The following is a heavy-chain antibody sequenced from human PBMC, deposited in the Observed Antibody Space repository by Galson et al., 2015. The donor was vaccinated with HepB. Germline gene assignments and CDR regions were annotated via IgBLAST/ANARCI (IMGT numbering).Heavy chain of an antibody. J-gene: IGHJ4*02. V-gene: IGHV1-2*02. D-gene: IGHD5-12*01. CDR3: ARDGSRAYEYDH. Sequence: SVKVSCKASGYTFTAYYMHWVRQVPGQGPEWMGWINPNTGGLYYAQKFQGRVTMTRDTSISTAYMDLSRLTSDDTAVYYCARDGSRAYEYDHWGQGTLVTVSS. CDR1: GYTFTAYY. CDR2: INPNTGGL.